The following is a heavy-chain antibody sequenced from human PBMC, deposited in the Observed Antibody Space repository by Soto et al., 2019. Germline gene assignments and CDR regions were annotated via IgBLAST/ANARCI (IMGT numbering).Heavy chain of an antibody. Sequence: QVQLVQSGAEVKKPGSSVKVSCKASGGTFSSYAISWVRQAPGQGLEWMGGSRPILGTANYAQKFQGRVTITADESTSTAYMELSSLRSEDTAVYYCARVGYSYGVWFDPWGQGTLVTVSS. CDR2: SRPILGTA. J-gene: IGHJ5*02. V-gene: IGHV1-69*01. CDR3: ARVGYSYGVWFDP. D-gene: IGHD5-18*01. CDR1: GGTFSSYA.